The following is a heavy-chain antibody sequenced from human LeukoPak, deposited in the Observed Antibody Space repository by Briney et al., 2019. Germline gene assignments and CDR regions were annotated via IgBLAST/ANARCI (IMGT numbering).Heavy chain of an antibody. D-gene: IGHD1-26*01. J-gene: IGHJ6*03. CDR2: VNHSGST. V-gene: IGHV4-34*01. CDR3: ARGHPSEVGATFGYYYYYYMDA. CDR1: DGSFSGYY. Sequence: PSETLSLTCAVYDGSFSGYYWSWIRQPPGKGLEWIGEVNHSGSTNYNPSLKSRVTISVDTSKNQFSLKLSSVTAADTAVYYYARGHPSEVGATFGYYYYYYMDAWGKGTTVTVSS.